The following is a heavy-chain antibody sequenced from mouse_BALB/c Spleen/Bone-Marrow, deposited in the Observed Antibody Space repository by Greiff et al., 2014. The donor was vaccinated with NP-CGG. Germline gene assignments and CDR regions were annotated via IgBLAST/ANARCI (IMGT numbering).Heavy chain of an antibody. CDR2: IDPSDSYT. V-gene: IGHV1-69*02. CDR1: GYTFTSYW. D-gene: IGHD3-1*01. J-gene: IGHJ4*01. CDR3: ATARATSYAMDY. Sequence: QVQLQQSGAELVKPGASVKLSCKASGYTFTSYWMHWGKQRPGQGLEWIGEIDPSDSYTNYNQKFKGKATLTVDKSSSTAYMQLSSLTSEDSAVYYCATARATSYAMDYWGQGTSVTVSS.